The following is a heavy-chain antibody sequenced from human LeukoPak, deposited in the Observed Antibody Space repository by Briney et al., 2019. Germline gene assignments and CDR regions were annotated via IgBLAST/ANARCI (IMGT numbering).Heavy chain of an antibody. D-gene: IGHD3-10*01. V-gene: IGHV1-69*04. CDR3: ARDGEGKQFDY. CDR1: GGTLSSYA. Sequence: SVKVSCKPSGGTLSSYAIRWVRQAPRQRLEWIGRVIPILGIANYAPKFQGRVTITADKSTSTAYMELSSLRSEDTAVYYCARDGEGKQFDYWGQGTLVNVS. J-gene: IGHJ4*02. CDR2: VIPILGIA.